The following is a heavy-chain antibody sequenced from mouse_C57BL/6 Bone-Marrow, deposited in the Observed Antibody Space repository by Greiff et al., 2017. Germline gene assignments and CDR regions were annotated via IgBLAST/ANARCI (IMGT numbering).Heavy chain of an antibody. CDR2: IDPETGGT. CDR3: TGGTWFAY. V-gene: IGHV1-15*01. J-gene: IGHJ3*01. Sequence: VQLQQSGAELVRPGASVTLSCKASGYTFTDYEMHWVKPTPVHGLEWMGAIDPETGGTAYNQKFKGKAILTADKSSSTAYMESRSLPSEDSAVYYCTGGTWFAYWGQGTLVNVSA. CDR1: GYTFTDYE.